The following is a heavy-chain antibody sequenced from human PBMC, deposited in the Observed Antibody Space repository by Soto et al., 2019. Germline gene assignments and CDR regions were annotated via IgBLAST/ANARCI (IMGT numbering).Heavy chain of an antibody. CDR3: ARDRKTYYDFWSGYMTGY. Sequence: GGSLRLSCAASEFTFSDYAIYWVRQAPGKGLEWVALISSDGSNKYYADSVKGRFTISRDNSRNTLYLQMNSLRAEDTAVYYCARDRKTYYDFWSGYMTGYWGQGTLVTVSS. CDR1: EFTFSDYA. V-gene: IGHV3-30-3*01. CDR2: ISSDGSNK. J-gene: IGHJ4*02. D-gene: IGHD3-3*01.